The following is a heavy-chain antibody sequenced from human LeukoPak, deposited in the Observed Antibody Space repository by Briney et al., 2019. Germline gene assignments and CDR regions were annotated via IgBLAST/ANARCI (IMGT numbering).Heavy chain of an antibody. V-gene: IGHV4-39*07. CDR3: ASMGIADR. D-gene: IGHD6-13*01. CDR1: GGSISSSRYY. J-gene: IGHJ4*02. CDR2: IHYSGST. Sequence: SETLSLTCTVSGGSISSSRYYWGWIRQPPGKGLEWIGSIHYSGSTYYNPSLKSRVTVSVDTSKNQFSLKLSSVTAADTAVYYCASMGIADRWGQGTLVTVSS.